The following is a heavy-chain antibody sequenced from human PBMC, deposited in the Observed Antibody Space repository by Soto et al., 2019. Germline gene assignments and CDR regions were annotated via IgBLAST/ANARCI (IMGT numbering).Heavy chain of an antibody. Sequence: EVQLVESGGGLVKPGGSLRLSCAASGFTFNDAWLGWVRQAPGMGLEWVGRIKTKAEGGTSDYAAPVKGRFTISRDNSKNTLYLQMNSLRAEDTAVYYCAKDLLSSGNYYFEYWGQGTLVTVSS. CDR1: GFTFNDAW. J-gene: IGHJ4*02. CDR2: IKTKAEGGTS. CDR3: AKDLLSSGNYYFEY. D-gene: IGHD3-22*01. V-gene: IGHV3-15*01.